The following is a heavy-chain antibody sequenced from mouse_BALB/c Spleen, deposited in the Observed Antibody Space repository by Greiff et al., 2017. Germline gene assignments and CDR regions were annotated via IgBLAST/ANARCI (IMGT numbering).Heavy chain of an antibody. J-gene: IGHJ3*01. CDR2: ISSGGSYT. CDR3: ARIYYDYDGFAY. V-gene: IGHV5-9-4*01. Sequence: EVQRVESGGGLVKPGGSLKLSCAASGFTFSSYAMSWVRQSPEKRLEWVAEISSGGSYTYYPDTVTGRFTISRDNAKNTLYLEMSSLRSEDTAMYYCARIYYDYDGFAYWGQGTLVTVSA. CDR1: GFTFSSYA. D-gene: IGHD2-4*01.